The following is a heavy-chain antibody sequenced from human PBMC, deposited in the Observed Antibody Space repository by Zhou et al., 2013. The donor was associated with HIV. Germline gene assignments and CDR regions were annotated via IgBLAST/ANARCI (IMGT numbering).Heavy chain of an antibody. CDR2: IIPIFGTT. Sequence: QVQLVQSGAEVKKPGSSVKVSCKASGGTFTNYAISWVRQAPGQGLEWMGGIIPIFGTTSYAQKFQGRVTITTDESTSTAYMELSSLRSEDTAVYYCARGVPAAKAYYYYYYMDVWGKGTTGHRLL. CDR3: ARGVPAAKAYYYYYYMDV. D-gene: IGHD2-2*01. J-gene: IGHJ6*03. V-gene: IGHV1-69*05. CDR1: GGTFTNYA.